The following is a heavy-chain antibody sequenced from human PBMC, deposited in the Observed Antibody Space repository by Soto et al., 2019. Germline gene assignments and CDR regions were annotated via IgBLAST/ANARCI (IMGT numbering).Heavy chain of an antibody. CDR1: GFTFSNYN. Sequence: EVQLVESGGGLVKPGGSLRLSCAASGFTFSNYNMNWVRQAPGKGLEWVSFISSSGSYIYYADSVKGRFTISRDNAKNSLYLEMNSLRAEDTAVYYCARAWGGWRQLSLGYWGQGTLVTVSS. V-gene: IGHV3-21*02. J-gene: IGHJ4*02. CDR3: ARAWGGWRQLSLGY. D-gene: IGHD3-16*01. CDR2: ISSSGSYI.